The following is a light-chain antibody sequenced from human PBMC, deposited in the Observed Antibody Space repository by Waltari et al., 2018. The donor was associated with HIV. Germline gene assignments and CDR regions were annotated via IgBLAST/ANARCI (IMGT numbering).Light chain of an antibody. CDR3: TSYAGNNIYV. J-gene: IGLJ1*01. V-gene: IGLV2-8*01. CDR2: EVT. Sequence: QSALTQPPSASGSPGQSLTISCTGTSPAVGAYDYVSWYQQHPDKAPKLVIYEVTKRPSGVPDRFSGSKSGNTASLTVSGLQSEDEADYYCTSYAGNNIYVFGTGTTVTVL. CDR1: SPAVGAYDY.